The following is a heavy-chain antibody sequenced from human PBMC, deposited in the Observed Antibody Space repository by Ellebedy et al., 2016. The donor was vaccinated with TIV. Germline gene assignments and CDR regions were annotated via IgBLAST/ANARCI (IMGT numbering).Heavy chain of an antibody. CDR2: INAGNGNT. CDR3: TRDHRVWALRWPFDY. D-gene: IGHD1-26*01. V-gene: IGHV1-3*01. CDR1: GYTFISYA. Sequence: AASVKVSCKASGYTFISYAMHWVRQAPGQRLEWMGWINAGNGNTKYSQRFQGRVTMTTDTSTRTAHMELRGLRSDDTAVYYCTRDHRVWALRWPFDYWGQGTQVTVPS. J-gene: IGHJ4*02.